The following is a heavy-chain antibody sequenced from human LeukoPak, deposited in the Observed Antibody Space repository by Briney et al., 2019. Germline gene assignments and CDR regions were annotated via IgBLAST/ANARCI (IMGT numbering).Heavy chain of an antibody. J-gene: IGHJ5*02. D-gene: IGHD3-16*01. CDR2: INHSGST. CDR3: ARRGYAAVNYDYVWGSYLFDP. Sequence: SETLSLTCAVYGGSFSGYYWSWIRQPPGKGLEWIGEINHSGSTNYNPSLKSRVTISVDTSKNQFSLKLSSVTAADTAVYYCARRGYAAVNYDYVWGSYLFDPWGQGTLVIVSS. CDR1: GGSFSGYY. V-gene: IGHV4-34*01.